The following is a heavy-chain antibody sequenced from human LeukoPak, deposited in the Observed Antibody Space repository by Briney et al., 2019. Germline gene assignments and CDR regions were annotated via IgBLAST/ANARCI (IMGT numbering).Heavy chain of an antibody. CDR1: GYSFTTYW. CDR2: IYPGDSDT. J-gene: IGHJ4*02. V-gene: IGHV5-51*01. CDR3: ARRGDSSGTHFDY. Sequence: GESLKISCKGSGYSFTTYWIGWVRQLPGKGLEWMGIIYPGDSDTRYSPSFQGQVTISADKSISTAYLQWSSLKASDTAMYYCARRGDSSGTHFDYWGQGTLVTVSS. D-gene: IGHD3-22*01.